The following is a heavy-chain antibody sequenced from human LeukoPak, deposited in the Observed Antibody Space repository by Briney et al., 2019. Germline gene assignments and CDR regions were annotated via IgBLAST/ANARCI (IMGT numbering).Heavy chain of an antibody. CDR1: GFTFSNYH. V-gene: IGHV3-23*01. Sequence: GGSLRLSCAASGFTFSNYHINWVRQAPGAGLAWVSRISGGGDSTYYADSVKGRFTISRDNSKNTLYLQMNSLRADDTAVYYCAKDSSSSNFYFGMDVWGQGTTVTVSS. CDR2: ISGGGDST. J-gene: IGHJ6*02. CDR3: AKDSSSSNFYFGMDV. D-gene: IGHD6-19*01.